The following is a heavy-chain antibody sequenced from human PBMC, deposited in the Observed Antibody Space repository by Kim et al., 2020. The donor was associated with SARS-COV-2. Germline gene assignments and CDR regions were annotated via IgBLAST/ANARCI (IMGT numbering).Heavy chain of an antibody. CDR1: GFTFSTYW. D-gene: IGHD3-3*01. CDR3: SRGPLRSDYWDEKD. V-gene: IGHV3-74*01. Sequence: GGSLRLSCAASGFTFSTYWMHWVRQAPGKGLVWVSRIDIDGSGTTYADSVKGRFTISRDNAKNTLYLQMNSLRVEDTAVYYCSRGPLRSDYWDEKDWGQGTLVTVSS. CDR2: IDIDGSGT. J-gene: IGHJ4*02.